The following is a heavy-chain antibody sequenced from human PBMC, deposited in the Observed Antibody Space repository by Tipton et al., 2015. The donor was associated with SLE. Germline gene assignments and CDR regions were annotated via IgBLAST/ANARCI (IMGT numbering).Heavy chain of an antibody. J-gene: IGHJ5*02. Sequence: LRLSCAVYGGSFSGYYWSWIRQPPGKGLEWIGEITHSGSTNYNPSLKSRVTISVDTSKNQFSLKLSSVTAADTAVYYCARGRDIVVVPAAMRGRFDPWGQGTLVTVSS. CDR2: ITHSGST. CDR3: ARGRDIVVVPAAMRGRFDP. D-gene: IGHD2-2*01. V-gene: IGHV4-34*01. CDR1: GGSFSGYY.